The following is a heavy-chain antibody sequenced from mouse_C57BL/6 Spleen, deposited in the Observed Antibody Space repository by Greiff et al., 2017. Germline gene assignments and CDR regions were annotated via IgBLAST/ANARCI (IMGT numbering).Heavy chain of an antibody. J-gene: IGHJ3*01. D-gene: IGHD3-2*02. CDR2: ISSGGDYI. CDR3: TREGSSGSFAY. V-gene: IGHV5-9-1*02. CDR1: GFTFSSYA. Sequence: EVQGVESGEGLVKPGGSLKLSCAASGFTFSSYAMSWVRQTPEKRLEWVAYISSGGDYIYYADTVKGRFTISRDNARNTLYLQMSSLKSEDTAMYYCTREGSSGSFAYWGQGTLVTVSA.